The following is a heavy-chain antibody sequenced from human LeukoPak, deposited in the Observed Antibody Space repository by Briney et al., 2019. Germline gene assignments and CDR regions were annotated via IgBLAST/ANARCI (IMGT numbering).Heavy chain of an antibody. Sequence: GGSLRLSCAASGFTVSSNYMSWVRQAPGKGLEWVSYISSSGSTIYYADSVKGRFTISRDNAKNSLYLQMNSLRAEDTAIYYCAKGIRGLPPAFDIWGQGTMVTVSS. CDR2: ISSSGSTI. CDR1: GFTVSSNY. J-gene: IGHJ3*02. D-gene: IGHD2/OR15-2a*01. V-gene: IGHV3-11*01. CDR3: AKGIRGLPPAFDI.